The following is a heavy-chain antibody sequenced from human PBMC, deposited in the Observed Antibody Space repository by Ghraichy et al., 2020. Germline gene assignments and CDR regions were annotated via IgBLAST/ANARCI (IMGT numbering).Heavy chain of an antibody. CDR1: GGSISSYY. Sequence: SETLSLTCTVSGGSISSYYWSWIRQPPGKGLEWIGYIYYSGSTNYNPPLKSRVTISVDTYKNQFSLKLSSVTAADTAVYYCARGSYDFWSGYLVYYGMDVWGQGTPVTVSS. D-gene: IGHD3-3*01. V-gene: IGHV4-59*01. J-gene: IGHJ6*02. CDR2: IYYSGST. CDR3: ARGSYDFWSGYLVYYGMDV.